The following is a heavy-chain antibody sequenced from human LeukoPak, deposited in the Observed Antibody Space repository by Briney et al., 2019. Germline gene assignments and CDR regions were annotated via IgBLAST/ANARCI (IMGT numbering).Heavy chain of an antibody. D-gene: IGHD3-22*01. CDR2: ISGSGGTT. CDR1: GFTFKTYA. J-gene: IGHJ4*02. Sequence: GGSLRLSCAASGFTFKTYAMSWVRQAPGKGLEWVSISGSGGTTYYADSVKGRFTISRDNSKNTLYLQMNSLRAEDTAVYYCAKASYYFDSGGDRYYFDFWGQGTLVTVSS. V-gene: IGHV3-23*01. CDR3: AKASYYFDSGGDRYYFDF.